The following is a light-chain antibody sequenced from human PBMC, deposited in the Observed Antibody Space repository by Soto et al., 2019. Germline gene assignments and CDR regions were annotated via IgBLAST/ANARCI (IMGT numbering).Light chain of an antibody. V-gene: IGKV3-20*01. CDR2: GAS. CDR3: PQFSSYPLT. CDR1: QSVSSSY. Sequence: EIVLTQSPGTLSLSPGERATLSCRASQSVSSSYLAWYQQKPGQAPRLLIYGASSRATGIPDRFSGGGSGTDFTLTISRLEPEDFAVYYCPQFSSYPLTFGGGTKVDI. J-gene: IGKJ4*01.